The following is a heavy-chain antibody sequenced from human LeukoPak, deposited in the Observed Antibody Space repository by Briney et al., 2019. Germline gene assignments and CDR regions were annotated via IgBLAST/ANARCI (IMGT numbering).Heavy chain of an antibody. CDR1: GDSISSGSYY. CDR2: IYYSGST. V-gene: IGHV4-61*01. J-gene: IGHJ3*02. D-gene: IGHD7-27*01. Sequence: SETLSLTCTVSGDSISSGSYYWSWIRQPPGKGLEWIGYIYYSGSTNYNPSLKSRVTISVDTSKNQFSLKLSSVTAADTAVYYCARPRTGDWDAFDIWGQGIMVTVSS. CDR3: ARPRTGDWDAFDI.